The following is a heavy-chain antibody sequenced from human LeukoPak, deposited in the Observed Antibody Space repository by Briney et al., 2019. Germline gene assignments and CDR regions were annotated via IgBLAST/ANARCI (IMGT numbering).Heavy chain of an antibody. D-gene: IGHD5-24*01. J-gene: IGHJ4*02. CDR2: IYHSGST. CDR3: ARSPERWLQLLIDY. Sequence: SETLSLTCAVSGYSISSGYYWGWIRPPPGKGLEWMGSIYHSGSTYYNPSLKSRVTISVDTSKNQFSLKLSSVTAADTAVYYCARSPERWLQLLIDYWGQGTLVTVSS. V-gene: IGHV4-38-2*01. CDR1: GYSISSGYY.